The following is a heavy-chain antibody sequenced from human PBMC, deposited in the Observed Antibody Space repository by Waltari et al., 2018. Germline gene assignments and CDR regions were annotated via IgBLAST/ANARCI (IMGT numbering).Heavy chain of an antibody. J-gene: IGHJ4*02. V-gene: IGHV3-15*01. D-gene: IGHD3-10*01. CDR3: TTELYGSGSP. CDR1: GSTFTKAW. Sequence: EVQLVESGGGLVKPGGSLRLSCAASGSTFTKAWMSWARQAPGKGLEWVGRIKSKTDGGTTDYAAPVKGRFTISRDDSKNTLYLQMNSLKTEDTAVYYCTTELYGSGSPWGQGTLVTVSS. CDR2: IKSKTDGGTT.